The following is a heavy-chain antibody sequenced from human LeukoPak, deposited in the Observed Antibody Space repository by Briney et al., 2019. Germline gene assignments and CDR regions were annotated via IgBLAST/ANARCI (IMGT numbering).Heavy chain of an antibody. Sequence: PSETLSLTCTVSGGSISSYSWSWIRQPPGKGLEWIGYIHYNGSPNYNPSLKSRVTISVDTSKNQFSLKLSSVTAADTAVYYCAKGGENFDWSSYFDYWGQGTLVTVSS. D-gene: IGHD3-9*01. J-gene: IGHJ4*02. CDR1: GGSISSYS. V-gene: IGHV4-59*01. CDR3: AKGGENFDWSSYFDY. CDR2: IHYNGSP.